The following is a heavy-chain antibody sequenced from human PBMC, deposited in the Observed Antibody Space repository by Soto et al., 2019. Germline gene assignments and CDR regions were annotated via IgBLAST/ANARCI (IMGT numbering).Heavy chain of an antibody. CDR2: IYYSGST. J-gene: IGHJ4*02. CDR1: GGSISSYY. V-gene: IGHV4-59*01. Sequence: PSETLSLTCTVSGGSISSYYWSWIRQPPGKGLEWIGYIYYSGSTNYNPSLKSRVTISVDTSKNQFSLKLSSVTAADTAVYYCASQRRDQSPVNYWGQGTLVTVSS. D-gene: IGHD2-2*01. CDR3: ASQRRDQSPVNY.